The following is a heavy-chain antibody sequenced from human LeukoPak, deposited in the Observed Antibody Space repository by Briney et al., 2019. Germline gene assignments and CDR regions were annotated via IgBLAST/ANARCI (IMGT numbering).Heavy chain of an antibody. Sequence: PGGSLRLSCAASGFTFSSYAMSWVRQAPGKGLEWVSAISGSGGSTYYADSVKGRFTISRDNSKNTLYLQMNSLRAEDTAVYYCAKTRSGIAVAGTHFDYWGQGTLVTVSS. J-gene: IGHJ4*02. CDR1: GFTFSSYA. CDR3: AKTRSGIAVAGTHFDY. D-gene: IGHD6-19*01. V-gene: IGHV3-23*01. CDR2: ISGSGGST.